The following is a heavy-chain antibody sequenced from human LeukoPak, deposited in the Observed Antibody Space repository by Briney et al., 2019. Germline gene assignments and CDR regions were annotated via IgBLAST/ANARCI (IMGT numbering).Heavy chain of an antibody. CDR2: IIPIFGTA. J-gene: IGHJ5*02. CDR3: ARVGGIQLWLYNWFDP. D-gene: IGHD5-18*01. Sequence: SVKVSCKASGGTFSSYAISWVRQAPGQGLEWMGGIIPIFGTANYAQKFQGRVTITTDESTSTAYMELSSLRAEDTAVYYCARVGGIQLWLYNWFDPWGQGTLVTVSS. V-gene: IGHV1-69*05. CDR1: GGTFSSYA.